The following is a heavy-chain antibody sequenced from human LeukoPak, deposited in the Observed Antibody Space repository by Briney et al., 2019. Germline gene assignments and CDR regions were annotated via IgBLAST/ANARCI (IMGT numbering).Heavy chain of an antibody. D-gene: IGHD6-19*01. CDR3: ARTVAGKLVFDD. Sequence: SETLSLTCTVSGGSLSSYYWTWIRQPPGKGLEWIGYIYSSGSTNYNPSLKGRVTISLDTSKNQFSLKLSSVTAADTAMYYCARTVAGKLVFDDWGQGTLVTVSS. V-gene: IGHV4-59*12. CDR2: IYSSGST. J-gene: IGHJ4*02. CDR1: GGSLSSYY.